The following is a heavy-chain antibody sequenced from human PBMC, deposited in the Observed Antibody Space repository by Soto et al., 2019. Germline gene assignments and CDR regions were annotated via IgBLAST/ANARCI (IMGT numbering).Heavy chain of an antibody. D-gene: IGHD3-10*01. CDR1: GGTFSSYT. V-gene: IGHV1-69*02. Sequence: QVQLVQSGAEVKKPGSSVKVSCKASGGTFSSYTISWVRQAPGQGLEWMGRIIPILGIANYVQKFQGRVTITADKSTSPAYMELSSLRTEDTAVYYCARAPRSGMDVWGQGTTVTVSS. CDR3: ARAPRSGMDV. J-gene: IGHJ6*02. CDR2: IIPILGIA.